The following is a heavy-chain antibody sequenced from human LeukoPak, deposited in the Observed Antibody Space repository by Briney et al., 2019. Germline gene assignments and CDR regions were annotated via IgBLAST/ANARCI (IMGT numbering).Heavy chain of an antibody. D-gene: IGHD1-1*01. CDR2: ISGSSSYT. V-gene: IGHV3-11*06. Sequence: PGGSLRLSCAASGFTFSDYYMSWIRQAPGKGLEWVSYISGSSSYTKYADSVKGRFTISRDNAKNSLYLQMNSLRAEDTAVYYCARVKRPVKYYFDYWGQGTLVTVSS. CDR3: ARVKRPVKYYFDY. J-gene: IGHJ4*02. CDR1: GFTFSDYY.